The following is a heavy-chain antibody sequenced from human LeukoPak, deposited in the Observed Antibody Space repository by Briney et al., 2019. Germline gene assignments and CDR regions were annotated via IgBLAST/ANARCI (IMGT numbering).Heavy chain of an antibody. J-gene: IGHJ4*02. CDR2: IYYSGST. V-gene: IGHV4-30-4*08. CDR1: GGSISSGAYY. D-gene: IGHD4-17*01. Sequence: SETLSLTCTVSGGSISSGAYYWSWIRQPPGKGLEWIGYIYYSGSTYYNPSLKSRVTISVDTSKNQFSLKLSSVTAADTAVYYCARDTHDGDYSYYFDYWGQGTLVTVSS. CDR3: ARDTHDGDYSYYFDY.